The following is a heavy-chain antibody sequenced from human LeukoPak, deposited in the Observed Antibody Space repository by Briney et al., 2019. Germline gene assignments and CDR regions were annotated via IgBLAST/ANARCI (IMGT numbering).Heavy chain of an antibody. J-gene: IGHJ6*02. Sequence: GGSLRLSCAASGFTFSSYWMNWVRQAPGRGLEWVAYISSSGSAIYDADSVKGRFTISRENAKNSLYLQMNSLRVEDTAVYYCARDAGPTRYSYGMDVWGQGTTVTVSS. D-gene: IGHD3-10*01. V-gene: IGHV3-48*04. CDR2: ISSSGSAI. CDR3: ARDAGPTRYSYGMDV. CDR1: GFTFSSYW.